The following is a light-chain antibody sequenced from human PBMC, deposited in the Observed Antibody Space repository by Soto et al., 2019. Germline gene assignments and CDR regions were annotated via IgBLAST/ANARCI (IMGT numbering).Light chain of an antibody. Sequence: EIVMTQSPATLSVSPGERATLSCRASQSVSSNLAWYQQKPGQAPRLLIYGASTRATGIPARFSDSGSGTEFTLTISSLQSEDFAVYYCQQYSKWPITFGQRTRLEIK. CDR1: QSVSSN. J-gene: IGKJ5*01. CDR3: QQYSKWPIT. V-gene: IGKV3-15*01. CDR2: GAS.